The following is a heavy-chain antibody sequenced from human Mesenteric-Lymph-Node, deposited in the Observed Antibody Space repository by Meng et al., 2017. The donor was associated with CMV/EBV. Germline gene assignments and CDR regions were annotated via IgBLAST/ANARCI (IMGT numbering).Heavy chain of an antibody. CDR3: AKGGTTVKDY. D-gene: IGHD4-17*01. V-gene: IGHV3-74*01. CDR2: INSDGSST. CDR1: GFTLNNYW. Sequence: GESLKISCAASGFTLNNYWMHWVRQAPGKGLVWVSRINSDGSSTSYADSVKGRFTISRDNAKNTLYLQMNSLRAEDTAVYYWAKGGTTVKDYWGQGTLVTVSS. J-gene: IGHJ4*02.